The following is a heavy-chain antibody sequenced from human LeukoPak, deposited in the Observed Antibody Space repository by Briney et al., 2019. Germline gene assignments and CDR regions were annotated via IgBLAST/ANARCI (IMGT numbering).Heavy chain of an antibody. Sequence: GESLKISCKGSGYSFTSYWIGWVRPMPGKGLEWMGIIYPGDSDTRYSPSFQGQVTISADKSISTAYLQWSSLKASDTAMYYCARHNREGGWYHFSYYYYMDVWGKGTTVTVSS. CDR2: IYPGDSDT. J-gene: IGHJ6*03. CDR1: GYSFTSYW. CDR3: ARHNREGGWYHFSYYYYMDV. V-gene: IGHV5-51*01. D-gene: IGHD6-19*01.